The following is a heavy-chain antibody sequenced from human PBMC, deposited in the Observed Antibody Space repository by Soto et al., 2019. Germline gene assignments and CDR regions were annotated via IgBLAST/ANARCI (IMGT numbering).Heavy chain of an antibody. CDR3: ARQHEGATMEGVDY. Sequence: GGSLRLSCAASGFTFSSYGMHWVRQAPGKGLEWVAVIWYDGSNKYYADSVKGRFTISRDNSKNTLYLQMNSLRAEDTAVYYCARQHEGATMEGVDYWGQGTLVTVSS. CDR1: GFTFSSYG. V-gene: IGHV3-33*01. J-gene: IGHJ4*02. CDR2: IWYDGSNK. D-gene: IGHD1-26*01.